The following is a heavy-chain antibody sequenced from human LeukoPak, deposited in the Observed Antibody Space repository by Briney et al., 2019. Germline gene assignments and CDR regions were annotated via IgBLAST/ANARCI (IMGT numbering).Heavy chain of an antibody. CDR1: GFPFSNSW. CDR2: IKKDGSGI. J-gene: IGHJ6*04. V-gene: IGHV3-7*03. CDR3: AGGGSMEV. Sequence: PGGSLRLSCAVSGFPFSNSWMYWVRQAPGKGLEGVANIKKDGSGISYVDSVKSRFIISRDNARNSLYLQMNSLRVEDTAVYFCAGGGSMEVWGKGTAVTVSS.